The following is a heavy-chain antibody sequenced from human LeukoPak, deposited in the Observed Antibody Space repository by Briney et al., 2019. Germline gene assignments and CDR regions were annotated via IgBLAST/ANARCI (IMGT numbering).Heavy chain of an antibody. J-gene: IGHJ4*02. CDR3: ARGGSGVLGDY. CDR2: IIPILGIA. D-gene: IGHD2-8*02. Sequence: ASVKVSCKASGGTFSSYTISWVRQAPGQGLEWMGRIIPILGIANYAQKFQGRVTITRDTSASTAYMELSSLRSEDTAVYYCARGGSGVLGDYWGQGTLVTVSS. CDR1: GGTFSSYT. V-gene: IGHV1-69*02.